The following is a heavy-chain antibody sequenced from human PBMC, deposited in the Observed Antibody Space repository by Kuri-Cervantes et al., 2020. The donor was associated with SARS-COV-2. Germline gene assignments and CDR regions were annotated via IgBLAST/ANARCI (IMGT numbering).Heavy chain of an antibody. D-gene: IGHD5-24*01. J-gene: IGHJ1*01. CDR1: GFTFSSYA. CDR2: MSYDGSNK. V-gene: IGHV3-30*01. Sequence: GESLKISCAASGFTFSSYAMHWVRQAPGKGLEWVAVMSYDGSNKYYADSVKGRFTISRDNSKSTLYLQMNSLRAEDTAVYYCAREPSRDGFLKRAEYFQHWGQGTLVTVSS. CDR3: AREPSRDGFLKRAEYFQH.